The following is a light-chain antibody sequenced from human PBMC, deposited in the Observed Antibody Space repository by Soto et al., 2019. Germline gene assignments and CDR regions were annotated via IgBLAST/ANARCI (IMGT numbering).Light chain of an antibody. CDR2: GSS. J-gene: IGKJ4*01. CDR3: QQLNSYPLT. Sequence: EIVLTQSPGTLSLSPGERATLSCWASQSISSNYLAWYQQKPGQPPRLLISGSSIRATGIPKRFSGSASGTNFTLTISSLEPEDFAVFYCQQLNSYPLTFGGGTKVEIK. V-gene: IGKV3-20*01. CDR1: QSISSNY.